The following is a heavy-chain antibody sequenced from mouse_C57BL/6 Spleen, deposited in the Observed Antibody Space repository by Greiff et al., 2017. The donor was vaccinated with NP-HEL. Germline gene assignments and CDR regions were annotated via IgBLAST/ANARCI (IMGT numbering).Heavy chain of an antibody. CDR2: IDPETGGT. CDR3: TREGYSKYCIDY. J-gene: IGHJ2*01. D-gene: IGHD2-5*01. CDR1: GYTFTDYE. V-gene: IGHV1-15*01. Sequence: LQESGAELVRPGASVTLSCKASGYTFTDYEMHWVKQTPVHGLEWIGAIDPETGGTAYNQKFKGKAILTADKSSSTAYMELRSLTSEDSAVYYCTREGYSKYCIDYWGQGTTLTVSS.